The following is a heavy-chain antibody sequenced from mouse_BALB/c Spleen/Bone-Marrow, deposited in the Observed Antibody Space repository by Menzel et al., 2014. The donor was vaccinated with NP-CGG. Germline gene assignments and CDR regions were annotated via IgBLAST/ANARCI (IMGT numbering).Heavy chain of an antibody. Sequence: EIQLQQSGAELVKPGASVKLSCTASAFNIKDTYMHWVKQRPEQGLEWIGRIDPANYNTKYDPKFQGKATITADTSSNTAYLQLSSLTSEDTAVYYCARNSMAYWGQGTLVTVSA. V-gene: IGHV14-3*02. J-gene: IGHJ3*01. CDR3: ARNSMAY. CDR1: AFNIKDTY. CDR2: IDPANYNT.